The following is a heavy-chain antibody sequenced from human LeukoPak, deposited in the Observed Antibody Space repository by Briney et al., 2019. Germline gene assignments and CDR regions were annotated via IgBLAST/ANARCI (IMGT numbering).Heavy chain of an antibody. Sequence: SETLSLTCSVSGDSIIGYYWGWIRQPPGKGLEWIGNIYYTGNTYYNSSLKSRVTISLDTSKNQFSLKVISMTAADTAVYYCARTGDSSGYSLYYFDYWGQGTLVTVSS. CDR2: IYYTGNT. CDR1: GDSIIGYY. CDR3: ARTGDSSGYSLYYFDY. D-gene: IGHD3-22*01. J-gene: IGHJ4*02. V-gene: IGHV4-39*07.